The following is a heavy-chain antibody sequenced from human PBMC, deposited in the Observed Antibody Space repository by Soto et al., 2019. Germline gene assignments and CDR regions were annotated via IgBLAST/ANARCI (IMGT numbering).Heavy chain of an antibody. V-gene: IGHV1-18*01. Sequence: VSVKVSCKASVYTFTNYGISWVRQAPGQGLEWMGWISAYNGNTNYAQKLQGRVTMTTDTSTSTAYMELRSLRSDDTAVYYCASDSRVEQWMGRWYFHXSGQGTLLTVSX. CDR1: VYTFTNYG. CDR3: ASDSRVEQWMGRWYFHX. J-gene: IGHJ4*02. CDR2: ISAYNGNT. D-gene: IGHD6-19*01.